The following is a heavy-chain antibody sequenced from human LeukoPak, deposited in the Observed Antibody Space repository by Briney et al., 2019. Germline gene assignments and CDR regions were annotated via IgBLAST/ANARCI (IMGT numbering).Heavy chain of an antibody. D-gene: IGHD2/OR15-2a*01. Sequence: ASVKVSCKASGYTFTGYYMHWVRQAPGQGLEWMGWINPNSGGTNYAQKFQGRVTMTRDTSISTAYMELSRLRCDDTAVYSCARDSIPNYSSYYMDVGGKGTTVTASS. J-gene: IGHJ6*03. CDR1: GYTFTGYY. CDR2: INPNSGGT. V-gene: IGHV1-2*02. CDR3: ARDSIPNYSSYYMDV.